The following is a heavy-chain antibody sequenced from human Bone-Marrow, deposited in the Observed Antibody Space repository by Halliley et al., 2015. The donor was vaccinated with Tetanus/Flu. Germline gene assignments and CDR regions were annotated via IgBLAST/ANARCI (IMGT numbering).Heavy chain of an antibody. CDR2: ISYSGST. J-gene: IGHJ4*02. V-gene: IGHV4-59*08. CDR1: GGSIHSYY. D-gene: IGHD3-22*01. Sequence: TLSLTCTVSGGSIHSYYWSWIRQPPGKGLEWIGFISYSGSTHYNPSVKSRVTMSVDMSKSQFSLSLSSVTAADTAVYYCARHFDRAYFFDYWGQGTLVTFSS. CDR3: ARHFDRAYFFDY.